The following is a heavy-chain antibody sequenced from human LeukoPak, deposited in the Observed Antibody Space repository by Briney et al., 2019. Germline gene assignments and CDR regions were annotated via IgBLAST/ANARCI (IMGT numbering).Heavy chain of an antibody. D-gene: IGHD3-3*01. CDR3: ARSGYPLYDAFDI. V-gene: IGHV3-30*03. CDR2: ISYDGSNK. CDR1: GFTFSSYG. J-gene: IGHJ3*02. Sequence: PGRSLRLSCAASGFTFSSYGMHWVRQAPGKGLEWVAVISYDGSNKYHADSVKGRFTISRNNSKNTLYLQMNSLRAEDTAVYYCARSGYPLYDAFDIWGQGTMVTVSS.